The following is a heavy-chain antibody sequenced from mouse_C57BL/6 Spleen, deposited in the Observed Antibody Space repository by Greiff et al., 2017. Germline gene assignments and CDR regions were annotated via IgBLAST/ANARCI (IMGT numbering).Heavy chain of an antibody. CDR1: GYTFTDYN. V-gene: IGHV1-18*01. CDR2: INPNNGGT. J-gene: IGHJ3*01. CDR3: ASLDYDYGKAWFAY. D-gene: IGHD2-4*01. Sequence: VQLQQSGPELVKPGASVKIPCKASGYTFTDYNMDWVKQSHGKSLEWIGDINPNNGGTIYNQKFKGKATLTVDKSSSTAYMELRSLTSEDTAVYYCASLDYDYGKAWFAYWGQGTLVTVSA.